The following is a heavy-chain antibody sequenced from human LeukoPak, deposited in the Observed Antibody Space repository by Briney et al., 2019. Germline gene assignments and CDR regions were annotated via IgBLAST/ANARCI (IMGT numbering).Heavy chain of an antibody. Sequence: PGGSLRLSCAASGFTVSSNYMSWVRQAPGKGLEWVSVIYSGGSTYYADSVKGRFTISRDNSKNTLYLQMNSLRAEDTAVYYCASRRVPSFFDYWGQGTLVTVSS. CDR3: ASRRVPSFFDY. CDR2: IYSGGST. CDR1: GFTVSSNY. V-gene: IGHV3-66*01. J-gene: IGHJ4*02.